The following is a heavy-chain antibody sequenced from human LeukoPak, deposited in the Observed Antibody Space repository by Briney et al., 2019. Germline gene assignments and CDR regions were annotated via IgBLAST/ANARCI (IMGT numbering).Heavy chain of an antibody. Sequence: GASVKVSCKASGYTFTGYYMHWVRQATGQGLEWMGWMNPNSGNTGYAQKFHGRVTMTRDTSISTAYMELSSLRSEDTAVYYCARMSYYDRRGDNWFDPWGQGTLVIVSS. D-gene: IGHD3-22*01. CDR3: ARMSYYDRRGDNWFDP. J-gene: IGHJ5*02. CDR1: GYTFTGYY. V-gene: IGHV1-8*02. CDR2: MNPNSGNT.